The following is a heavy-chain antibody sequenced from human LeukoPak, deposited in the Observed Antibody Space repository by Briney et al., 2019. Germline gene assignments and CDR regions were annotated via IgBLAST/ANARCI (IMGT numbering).Heavy chain of an antibody. D-gene: IGHD6-13*01. Sequence: SETLSLTCTVSGGSIRSSYYYWGWIRQPPGKGLEWIGSIYDSGSTYYNPSLKSRVTISVDTSKNQFSLKLSSVTAADTAVYYCASLSSSYSFDYWGQGTLVTVSS. CDR2: IYDSGST. J-gene: IGHJ4*02. CDR1: GGSIRSSYYY. CDR3: ASLSSSYSFDY. V-gene: IGHV4-39*07.